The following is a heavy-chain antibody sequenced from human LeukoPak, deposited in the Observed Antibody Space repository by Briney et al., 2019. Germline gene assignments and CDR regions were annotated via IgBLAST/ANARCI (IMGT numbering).Heavy chain of an antibody. J-gene: IGHJ2*01. CDR1: GGSISSTNYY. CDR2: IYYSGST. Sequence: TSETLSLTCSVSGGSISSTNYYWGWIRQPPGKGLEWIGSIYYSGSTYYNPSLKSRVTISVDTSKNQFSLKLSSVTAADTAVYYCARGRARARYFDLWGRGTLVTVSS. CDR3: ARGRARARYFDL. V-gene: IGHV4-39*07.